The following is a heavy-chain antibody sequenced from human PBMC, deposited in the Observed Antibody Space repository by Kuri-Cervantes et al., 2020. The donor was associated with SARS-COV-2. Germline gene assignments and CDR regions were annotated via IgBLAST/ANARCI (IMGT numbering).Heavy chain of an antibody. J-gene: IGHJ6*03. CDR2: INHSGST. Sequence: GSLRLSCAVYGGSFSGYYWSWIRQPPGKGLEWIGEINHSGSTNYDPSLKSRVTISVDTSKNQFSLKLSSVTAADTAVYYCARATMGDYYYYMDVWGKGTTVTVSS. V-gene: IGHV4-34*01. CDR3: ARATMGDYYYYMDV. D-gene: IGHD3-10*01. CDR1: GGSFSGYY.